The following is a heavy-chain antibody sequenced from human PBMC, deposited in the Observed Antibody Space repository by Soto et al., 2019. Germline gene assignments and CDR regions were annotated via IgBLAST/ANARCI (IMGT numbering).Heavy chain of an antibody. CDR1: GGSISSGDYY. V-gene: IGHV4-30-4*01. CDR2: IYYSGST. Sequence: SETLSLTCTVSGGSISSGDYYWSWIRQPPGKGLEWIGYIYYSGSTYYNPSLKSRVTISVDTSKNQFSLKLSSVTAADTAVYYCARGSRVDWNYGNYWGQGTLVTVSS. CDR3: ARGSRVDWNYGNY. D-gene: IGHD1-7*01. J-gene: IGHJ4*02.